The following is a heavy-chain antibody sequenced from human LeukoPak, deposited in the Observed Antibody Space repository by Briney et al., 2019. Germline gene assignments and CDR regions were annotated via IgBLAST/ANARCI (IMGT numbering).Heavy chain of an antibody. Sequence: PSETLSLTCTVSGGYISSYYWSWIRQPPGKGLEWIGYIFNSGSTNYNPSLKSRVTISVDTSKNKFTLKLSSVTAADTAVYFCALGDCSSTSCYVFDYWGQGTLVTVSS. D-gene: IGHD2-2*01. CDR3: ALGDCSSTSCYVFDY. J-gene: IGHJ4*02. V-gene: IGHV4-59*01. CDR2: IFNSGST. CDR1: GGYISSYY.